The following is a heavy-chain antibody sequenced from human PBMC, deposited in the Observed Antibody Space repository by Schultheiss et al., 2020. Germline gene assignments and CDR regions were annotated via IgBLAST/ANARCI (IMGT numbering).Heavy chain of an antibody. V-gene: IGHV3-7*04. D-gene: IGHD2-2*01. J-gene: IGHJ4*02. CDR1: GFTFSDSY. CDR2: IKEDGSET. CDR3: ARAYLSRCLFDY. Sequence: GGSLRLSCAASGFTFSDSYMSWIRQAPGKGLEWVAYIKEDGSETDYVDSVKGRFTISRDNAKNSLYLEMNGLRAEYTAVYYCARAYLSRCLFDYWGQGTLVTVSS.